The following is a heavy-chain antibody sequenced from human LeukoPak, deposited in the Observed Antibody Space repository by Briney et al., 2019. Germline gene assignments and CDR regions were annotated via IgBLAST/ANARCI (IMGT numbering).Heavy chain of an antibody. CDR2: ISAYNGHT. CDR1: GYTFTSYG. D-gene: IGHD2-15*01. Sequence: ASVKVSCKASGYTFTSYGISWVRQAPGQRLEWMGWISAYNGHTNYVQKLQGRVTMTTDTSTSTAYMELRSLRSDDTAVYYCARDSPYCSGGSCYSPQAFDIWGQGTMVTVTS. CDR3: ARDSPYCSGGSCYSPQAFDI. V-gene: IGHV1-18*01. J-gene: IGHJ3*02.